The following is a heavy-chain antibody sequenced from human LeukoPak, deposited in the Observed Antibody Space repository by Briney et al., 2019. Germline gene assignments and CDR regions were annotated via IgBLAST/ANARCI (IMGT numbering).Heavy chain of an antibody. Sequence: GGSLRLSCVVSGFTVSSNYMSWVRQAPGKGLEWVPVMYSAGFTYYSAAVKGRFTISRDNSKNTLNLQMNSLRAEDTAVYYCAKSRRSGYWYFELWGRGTLVTVSS. CDR3: AKSRRSGYWYFEL. CDR1: GFTVSSNY. D-gene: IGHD3-22*01. V-gene: IGHV3-53*01. J-gene: IGHJ2*01. CDR2: MYSAGFT.